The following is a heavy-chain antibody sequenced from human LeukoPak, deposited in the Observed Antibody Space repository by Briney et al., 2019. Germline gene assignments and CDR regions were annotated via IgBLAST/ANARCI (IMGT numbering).Heavy chain of an antibody. V-gene: IGHV1-69*13. CDR2: IIPIFGTA. CDR3: ARGYGDYRTFDY. D-gene: IGHD4-17*01. J-gene: IGHJ4*02. CDR1: GGTFSSYA. Sequence: ASVTVSFKASGGTFSSYAISWVRQAPGQGLEWMGGIIPIFGTANYAQKFQGRVTITADESTSTAYMELRSLRSEDTAVYFCARGYGDYRTFDYWGQGTLVTVSS.